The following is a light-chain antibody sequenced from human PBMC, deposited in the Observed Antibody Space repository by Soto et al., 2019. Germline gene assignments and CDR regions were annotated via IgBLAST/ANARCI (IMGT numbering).Light chain of an antibody. J-gene: IGLJ3*02. CDR3: QTWGTGIQGV. CDR1: SGHSSYA. Sequence: QLVLTQSPSASASLGASVKLTCTRSSGHSSYAIAWHQQQPEKGPRYLMKLNSDGSHSKGDGIPDRFSGSSSGAARYLTISSLQSEDEADYYCQTWGTGIQGVFGGGTKLTVL. CDR2: LNSDGSH. V-gene: IGLV4-69*01.